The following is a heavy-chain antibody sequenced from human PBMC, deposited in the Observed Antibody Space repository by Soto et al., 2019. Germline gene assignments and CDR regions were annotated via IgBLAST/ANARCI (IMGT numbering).Heavy chain of an antibody. V-gene: IGHV3-23*01. CDR2: ISGSGGST. Sequence: GGSLRLSCAASGFTFSSYAMSWVRQAPGKGLEWVSAISGSGGSTYYADSVKGRFTISRDNSKNTLYLQMNSLRAEDTAVYYCANTRITIFGVVIGEIDYWGQGTLVTVSS. J-gene: IGHJ4*02. CDR3: ANTRITIFGVVIGEIDY. CDR1: GFTFSSYA. D-gene: IGHD3-3*01.